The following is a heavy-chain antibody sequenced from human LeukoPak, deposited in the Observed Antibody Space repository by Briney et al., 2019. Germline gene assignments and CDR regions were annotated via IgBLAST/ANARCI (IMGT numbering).Heavy chain of an antibody. V-gene: IGHV1-8*01. Sequence: ASVTVSRTASGYTFTSYDINWVRQATGHGLEWMGWMNPNNGNTGYAQKFQGRVTMTRNTSIGTAYMDLSGLTSDDTAVYYCARGYSYGRIDYWGQGTLVTVSS. CDR2: MNPNNGNT. CDR3: ARGYSYGRIDY. J-gene: IGHJ4*02. D-gene: IGHD5-18*01. CDR1: GYTFTSYD.